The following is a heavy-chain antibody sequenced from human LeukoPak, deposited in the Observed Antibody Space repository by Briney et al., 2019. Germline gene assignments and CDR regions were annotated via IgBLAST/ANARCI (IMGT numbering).Heavy chain of an antibody. CDR3: ASYGSGSL. V-gene: IGHV3-48*03. D-gene: IGHD3-10*01. J-gene: IGHJ4*02. CDR1: GFNFSNFE. CDR2: ISSSGTTI. Sequence: GGSLRLSCAASGFNFSNFEMNWVRQAPEKGLEWVSYISSSGTTISYADSVKGRFSISRDNVENSLFLQMTGLRAEDTAVYFCASYGSGSLWGQGTLVTVSS.